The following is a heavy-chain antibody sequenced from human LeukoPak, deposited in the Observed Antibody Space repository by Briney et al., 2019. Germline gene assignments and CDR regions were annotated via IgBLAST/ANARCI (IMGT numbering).Heavy chain of an antibody. D-gene: IGHD1-1*01. J-gene: IGHJ4*02. Sequence: HSGGSLRLSCAASGFTFSSYGMHWVRQAPGKGLEWVAVIWYDGSNKYYADSVKGRFTISRDNSKNTLYLQMNSLRAEDTAVYYCARDPRGTHFDYWGQGTLVTVSS. V-gene: IGHV3-33*01. CDR3: ARDPRGTHFDY. CDR2: IWYDGSNK. CDR1: GFTFSSYG.